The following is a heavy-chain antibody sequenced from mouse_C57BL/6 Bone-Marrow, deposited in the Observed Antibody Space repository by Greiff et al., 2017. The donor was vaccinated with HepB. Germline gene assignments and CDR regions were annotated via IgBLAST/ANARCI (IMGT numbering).Heavy chain of an antibody. J-gene: IGHJ3*01. V-gene: IGHV1-54*01. D-gene: IGHD2-1*01. Sequence: VQLVESGAELVRPGTSVKVSCKASGYAFTNYLIEWVKQRPGQGLEWIGVINHGSGGTNYNEKFKGKATLTADKSSSTAYMQLSSLTSEDSAVYFCARSFYSSGFFAYWGQGTLVTVSA. CDR1: GYAFTNYL. CDR2: INHGSGGT. CDR3: ARSFYSSGFFAY.